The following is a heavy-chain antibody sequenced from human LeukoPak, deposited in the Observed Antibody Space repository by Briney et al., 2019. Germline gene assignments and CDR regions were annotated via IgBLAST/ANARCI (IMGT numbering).Heavy chain of an antibody. Sequence: GGALRLSCATPGFTFRSYGMHWVRQAPGKGLEWVAVIWYEGITKEYADVVEGRVTISRDNAKNTLYLQMNSLRGEDTAVYYCVRDRYPDHGDYLYYWGQGTLVTVSS. CDR2: IWYEGITK. CDR3: VRDRYPDHGDYLYY. D-gene: IGHD4-17*01. V-gene: IGHV3-33*01. J-gene: IGHJ4*02. CDR1: GFTFRSYG.